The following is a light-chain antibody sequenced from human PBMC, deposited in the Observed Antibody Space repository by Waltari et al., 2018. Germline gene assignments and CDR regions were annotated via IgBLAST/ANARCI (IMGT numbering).Light chain of an antibody. Sequence: EIVMTQSPATLSVSPGERATLSCRASQSVSSNLAWYQQKPGQAPRLLIYGASTRATDIPARFSGSGSGTELTLTISSLQSEDFAVYYCQQYNNWPPKYTFGQGTKLEIK. V-gene: IGKV3-15*01. J-gene: IGKJ2*01. CDR1: QSVSSN. CDR2: GAS. CDR3: QQYNNWPPKYT.